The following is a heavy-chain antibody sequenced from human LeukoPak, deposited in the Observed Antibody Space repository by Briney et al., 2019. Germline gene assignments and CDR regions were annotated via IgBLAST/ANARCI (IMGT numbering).Heavy chain of an antibody. Sequence: PSETLSLTCTVSGGSISSYYWSWIRQPPGKGLEWIGEINHSGSTNYNPSLKSRVTISVDTSKNQFSLKLSSVTAADTAVYYCARARVVVPAATWRDFGRLRGYGMDVWGQGTTVTVSS. V-gene: IGHV4-34*01. J-gene: IGHJ6*02. CDR3: ARARVVVPAATWRDFGRLRGYGMDV. D-gene: IGHD2-2*01. CDR1: GGSISSYY. CDR2: INHSGST.